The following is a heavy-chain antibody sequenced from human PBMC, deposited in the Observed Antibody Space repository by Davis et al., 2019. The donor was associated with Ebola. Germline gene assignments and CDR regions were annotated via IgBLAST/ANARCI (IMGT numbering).Heavy chain of an antibody. Sequence: GESLKISCTASGFAFSSSNVNWVRQAPGKGLQWVSYISARSTTIYYADSVKGRFTISRDNAKNSLYLQMNSLRVDDTAVYYCARDRYSSSWGQGTLVTVSP. CDR2: ISARSTTI. V-gene: IGHV3-48*04. J-gene: IGHJ5*02. CDR3: ARDRYSSS. CDR1: GFAFSSSN. D-gene: IGHD6-13*01.